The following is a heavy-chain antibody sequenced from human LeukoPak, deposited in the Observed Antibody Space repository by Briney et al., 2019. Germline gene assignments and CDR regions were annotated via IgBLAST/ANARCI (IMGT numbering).Heavy chain of an antibody. Sequence: PGGSLRLSCAASGFTFSSYGMSWVRQAPGKGLEWISAISGSGGSTYYADSVKGRFTISRDNSKNTLYLQMNSLRAEDTAVYYCAIVVVITMEYFQHWGQGTLVTVSS. J-gene: IGHJ1*01. CDR2: ISGSGGST. V-gene: IGHV3-23*01. CDR3: AIVVVITMEYFQH. CDR1: GFTFSSYG. D-gene: IGHD3-22*01.